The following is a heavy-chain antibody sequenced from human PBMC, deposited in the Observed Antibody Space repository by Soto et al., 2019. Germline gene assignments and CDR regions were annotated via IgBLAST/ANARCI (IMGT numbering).Heavy chain of an antibody. Sequence: SETLSLTCTVSGGSISTYYWSWIRQPPGKGLEWIGYFYYSGSTNYNPSLKSRVTISVDTSKNQFSLKLSSVTAADTAVYYCARGTLTSYFDYWGQGTLVTVSS. V-gene: IGHV4-59*01. CDR1: GGSISTYY. CDR2: FYYSGST. CDR3: ARGTLTSYFDY. J-gene: IGHJ4*02.